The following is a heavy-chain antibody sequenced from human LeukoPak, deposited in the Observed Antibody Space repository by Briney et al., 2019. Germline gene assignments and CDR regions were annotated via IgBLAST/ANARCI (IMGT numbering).Heavy chain of an antibody. CDR2: IYYSGST. CDR3: ASSYGSGSYYSLGYYYMDV. D-gene: IGHD3-10*01. J-gene: IGHJ6*03. Sequence: PSETLSLTCTVSGGSISSHYWSWIRQPPGKGLEWIGYIYYSGSTNYNPSLKSRVTISVDTSKNQFSLKLSSVTAADTAVYYCASSYGSGSYYSLGYYYMDVWGKGTTVTVSS. V-gene: IGHV4-59*11. CDR1: GGSISSHY.